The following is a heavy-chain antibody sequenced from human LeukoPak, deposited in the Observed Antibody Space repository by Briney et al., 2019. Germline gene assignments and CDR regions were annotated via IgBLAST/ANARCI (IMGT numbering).Heavy chain of an antibody. CDR2: ISAYNGNT. CDR3: AKEPGRGGDYHPMDY. J-gene: IGHJ4*02. Sequence: ASVKVSCKASGGTFSSYGISWVRQAPGQGLEWMGWISAYNGNTNYAQKLQGRVTMTTDTSKSTAYMELRSLRSDDTAVYYFAKEPGRGGDYHPMDYWGQGTLVTVSS. V-gene: IGHV1-18*01. D-gene: IGHD3-16*01. CDR1: GGTFSSYG.